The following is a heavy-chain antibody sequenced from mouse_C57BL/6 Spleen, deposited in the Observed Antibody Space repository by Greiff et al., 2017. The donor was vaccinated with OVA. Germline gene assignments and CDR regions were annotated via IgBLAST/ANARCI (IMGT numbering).Heavy chain of an antibody. J-gene: IGHJ4*01. CDR2: ISDGGSYT. CDR3: AREGVPYYDYDDGYAMDY. V-gene: IGHV5-4*01. D-gene: IGHD2-4*01. Sequence: EVQGVESGGGLVKPGGSLKLSCAASGFTFSSYAMSWVRQTPEKRLEWVATISDGGSYTYYPDNVKGRFTISRDNAKNNLYLQMSHLKSEDTAMYYCAREGVPYYDYDDGYAMDYWGQGTSVTVSS. CDR1: GFTFSSYA.